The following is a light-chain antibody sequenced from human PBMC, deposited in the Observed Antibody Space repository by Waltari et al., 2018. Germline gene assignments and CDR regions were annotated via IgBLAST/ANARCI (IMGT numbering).Light chain of an antibody. CDR3: SSQTTKKGVV. V-gene: IGLV2-14*03. CDR2: DVS. J-gene: IGLJ2*01. Sequence: QSALTQPASVSGSPGQSLTIPPTEPTRDFRVYVHFSCYQHHPGKPPKVVIFDVSARPSGVSERFTGSKSGNTASLTISGLQAEDEADYYCSSQTTKKGVVFGGGTKVTVL. CDR1: TRDFRVYVH.